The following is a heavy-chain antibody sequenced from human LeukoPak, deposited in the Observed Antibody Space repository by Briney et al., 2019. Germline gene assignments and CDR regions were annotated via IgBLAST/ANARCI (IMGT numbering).Heavy chain of an antibody. Sequence: GGSLRLSCAASGLTFSSYWMSWVRQAPGKGLEWVANIKQDGSEKYYVDSVKGRFTITRDNAKNSLYLQMNSLRAEDTAVYYCASWPGMAPHDWFDPWGQGTLVTVSS. V-gene: IGHV3-7*01. CDR3: ASWPGMAPHDWFDP. J-gene: IGHJ5*02. D-gene: IGHD5-24*01. CDR1: GLTFSSYW. CDR2: IKQDGSEK.